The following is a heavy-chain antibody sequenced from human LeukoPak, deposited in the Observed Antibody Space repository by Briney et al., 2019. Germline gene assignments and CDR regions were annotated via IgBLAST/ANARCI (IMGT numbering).Heavy chain of an antibody. V-gene: IGHV5-51*01. CDR2: IYPGDSDP. CDR1: GYSFSTYW. CDR3: ASLNNSLDTFDI. J-gene: IGHJ3*02. Sequence: GESLKISCKRFGYSFSTYWFGWVRQMPGNGLEWMGIIYPGDSDPRYSPSFQGQLTISADRSTATAYLQWSSLKASDTAMYYCASLNNSLDTFDIWGQGTMVTVSS. D-gene: IGHD2/OR15-2a*01.